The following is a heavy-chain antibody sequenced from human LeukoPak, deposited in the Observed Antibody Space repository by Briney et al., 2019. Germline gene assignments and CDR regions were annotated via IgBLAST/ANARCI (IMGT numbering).Heavy chain of an antibody. J-gene: IGHJ4*02. Sequence: PSETLSLTCTGSGGSISSYYWSWVRQPPGKGLEWIGNIYYSGSTNYNPSLKSRVTISVDPSKNQFSLKLSAVAAADTAVYYCAWFGIAAAVDYWGQGTLVTVSS. CDR1: GGSISSYY. V-gene: IGHV4-59*01. CDR2: IYYSGST. D-gene: IGHD6-13*01. CDR3: AWFGIAAAVDY.